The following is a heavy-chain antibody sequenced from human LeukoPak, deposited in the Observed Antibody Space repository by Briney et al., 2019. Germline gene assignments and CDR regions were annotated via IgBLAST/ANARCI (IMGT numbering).Heavy chain of an antibody. CDR2: IFDSGRT. CDR3: ATGVDPAKMRF. V-gene: IGHV4-59*01. D-gene: IGHD5-24*01. Sequence: SETLSLTCTVSGGSISSYYWSWIRQPPGKGLEWIGHIFDSGRTDYNPSLRSRAAISLDTSKTQFSLKVGSVTAADTAVYYCATGVDPAKMRFWGQGTLVTVSS. J-gene: IGHJ4*02. CDR1: GGSISSYY.